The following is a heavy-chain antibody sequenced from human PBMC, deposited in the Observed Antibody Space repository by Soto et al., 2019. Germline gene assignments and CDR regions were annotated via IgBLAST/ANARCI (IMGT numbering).Heavy chain of an antibody. V-gene: IGHV6-1*01. Sequence: WQARSLTCSISGERVSSNSAAWKWIRLSPSRGLEWLARTYYRSRWYNDYAVSVRSRITVNPDTSKNQFSLQLTSVTPEDTAVYYCAGTTSHQWYYMDVWGKGTPVTVSS. J-gene: IGHJ6*03. CDR1: GERVSSNSAA. CDR3: AGTTSHQWYYMDV. CDR2: TYYRSRWYN. D-gene: IGHD1-7*01.